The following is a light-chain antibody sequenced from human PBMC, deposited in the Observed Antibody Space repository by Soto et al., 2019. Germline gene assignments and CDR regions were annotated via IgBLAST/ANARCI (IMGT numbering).Light chain of an antibody. CDR1: RSNIAGNA. CDR2: SDS. V-gene: IGLV1-44*01. J-gene: IGLJ2*01. Sequence: QSVLTQPPSTSGTPGQRVTISCSGSRSNIAGNAVNWYQQLPGTAPKLLIFSDSQRPSGVPDRFSASKSGTSASLAISGLQSDDEALYHCAVWDDRLNRPVFGGGNKLTVL. CDR3: AVWDDRLNRPV.